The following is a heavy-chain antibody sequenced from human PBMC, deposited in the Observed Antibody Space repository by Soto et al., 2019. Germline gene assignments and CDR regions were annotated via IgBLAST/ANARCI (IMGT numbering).Heavy chain of an antibody. CDR2: ITSASDYI. D-gene: IGHD1-1*01. CDR3: ARSIGINWSLPRFGMDV. V-gene: IGHV3-21*01. J-gene: IGHJ6*02. Sequence: GGSLRLSCVASGFMLTRSTMNWVRQAPGKGLEWVSSITSASDYIFYADSVKGRFTISRDNAKNSLYLQMNSLRADDTAVYYCARSIGINWSLPRFGMDVWGQGTTVTVSS. CDR1: GFMLTRST.